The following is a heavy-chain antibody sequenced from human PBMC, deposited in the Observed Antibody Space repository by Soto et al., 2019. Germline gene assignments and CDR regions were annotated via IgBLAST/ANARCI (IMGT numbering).Heavy chain of an antibody. CDR2: IYYSGST. D-gene: IGHD2-15*01. V-gene: IGHV4-30-4*01. CDR1: GGSISSGDYY. J-gene: IGHJ4*02. Sequence: SETLSLTCTVSGGSISSGDYYWSWMRQPPGKGLEWIGYIYYSGSTYYNPSLKSRVTISVDTSKNQFSLKLSSVTAADTAVYYCAREGYCSGGSCYWNFDYWGQGTLVTVSS. CDR3: AREGYCSGGSCYWNFDY.